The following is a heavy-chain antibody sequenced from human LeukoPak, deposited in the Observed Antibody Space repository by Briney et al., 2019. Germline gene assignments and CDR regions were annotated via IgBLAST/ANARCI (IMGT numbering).Heavy chain of an antibody. CDR1: EFTFSNYA. CDR3: ARDPSSGYYYYFDY. Sequence: GRSLRLSCAASEFTFSNYALHWVRQAPGKGLEWVAVISYDGSNKYYADSVKGRFTISRDNSKNTLYLQMNSLRAEDTAVYYCARDPSSGYYYYFDYWGQGTLVTVSS. CDR2: ISYDGSNK. J-gene: IGHJ4*02. V-gene: IGHV3-30-3*01. D-gene: IGHD3-22*01.